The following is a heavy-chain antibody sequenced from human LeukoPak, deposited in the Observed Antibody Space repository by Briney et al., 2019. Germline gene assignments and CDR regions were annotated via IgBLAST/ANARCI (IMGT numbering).Heavy chain of an antibody. D-gene: IGHD1-26*01. V-gene: IGHV3-73*01. Sequence: GGSLKLSCAASGFTFSGSPIHWVRQASGKGLEWVGRIRSKANSYATAYAASVKGRFTISRDDSKNTAYLQMNSLKSEDTAVYYYTQIIPSGREHYWGQGTLVTVSS. J-gene: IGHJ4*02. CDR3: TQIIPSGREHY. CDR1: GFTFSGSP. CDR2: IRSKANSYAT.